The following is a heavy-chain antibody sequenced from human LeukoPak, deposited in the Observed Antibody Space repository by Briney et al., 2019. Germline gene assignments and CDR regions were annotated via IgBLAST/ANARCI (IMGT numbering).Heavy chain of an antibody. D-gene: IGHD6-25*01. CDR3: ARVPPSSQRRYYYYYMDV. J-gene: IGHJ6*03. CDR2: IYYSGRT. Sequence: SETLSLTCTLSGGSISDYYWNWIRQPPGKGLEGIGYIYYSGRTNSNPSLKSRVTISVDTSKNQFSLKLNSLTAADTAVYYCARVPPSSQRRYYYYYMDVWGKGTTVTVSS. V-gene: IGHV4-59*01. CDR1: GGSISDYY.